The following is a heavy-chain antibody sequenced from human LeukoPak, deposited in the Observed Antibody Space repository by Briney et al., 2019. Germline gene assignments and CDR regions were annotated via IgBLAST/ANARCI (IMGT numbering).Heavy chain of an antibody. D-gene: IGHD4-17*01. CDR1: GFTFSSYS. V-gene: IGHV3-48*02. J-gene: IGHJ4*02. CDR3: ARGGPLEYGDRPSDY. CDR2: ISSRSRTI. Sequence: GGSLRLSCAASGFTFSSYSMNWVRQAPGKGLEWISYISSRSRTIYYADSVKGRFTISRDNVKNSLYLQMNSLRDEDTAVYFCARGGPLEYGDRPSDYWGQGTLVTVS.